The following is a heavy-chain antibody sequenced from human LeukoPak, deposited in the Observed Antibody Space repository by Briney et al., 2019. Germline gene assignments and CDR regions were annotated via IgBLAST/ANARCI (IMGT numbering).Heavy chain of an antibody. CDR3: ATHPAVGL. CDR1: GFTFSSYG. D-gene: IGHD2-15*01. CDR2: FYSGGTI. Sequence: PGRSLRLSCAASGFTFSSYGMHWVRQAPGKGLECVSVFYSGGTIYYADSVKGRFTISRDNSKNTLYLQMNSLRAEDTAVYYCATHPAVGLWGQGTLVIVSS. V-gene: IGHV3-NL1*01. J-gene: IGHJ4*02.